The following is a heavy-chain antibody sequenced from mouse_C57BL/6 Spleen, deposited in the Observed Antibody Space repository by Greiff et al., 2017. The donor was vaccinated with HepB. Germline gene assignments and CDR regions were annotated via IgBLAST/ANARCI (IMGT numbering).Heavy chain of an antibody. CDR2: INYDGSST. CDR1: GFTFSDYY. J-gene: IGHJ2*01. Sequence: EVMLVESEGGLVQPGSSMKLSCTASGFTFSDYYMAWVRQVSEKGLEWVANINYDGSSTYYLDSLKSRFIISRDNAKNILYLQMSSLKSEDTTTYYCARRTGYFDYWGQGTTLTVSS. V-gene: IGHV5-16*01. D-gene: IGHD4-1*01. CDR3: ARRTGYFDY.